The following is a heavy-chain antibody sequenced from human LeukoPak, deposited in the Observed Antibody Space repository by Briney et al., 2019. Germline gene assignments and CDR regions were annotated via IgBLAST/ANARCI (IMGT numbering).Heavy chain of an antibody. D-gene: IGHD6-19*01. Sequence: SETPSPTRTVSGGSISSYYWSWIRQPPGKGLEGIGYIYYSGSTNYNPSLKSRVTISVDTSKNQFSLKLSSVTAADTAVYYCARVPYSSGWVWFDPWGQGTLVTVSS. CDR3: ARVPYSSGWVWFDP. J-gene: IGHJ5*02. V-gene: IGHV4-59*01. CDR1: GGSISSYY. CDR2: IYYSGST.